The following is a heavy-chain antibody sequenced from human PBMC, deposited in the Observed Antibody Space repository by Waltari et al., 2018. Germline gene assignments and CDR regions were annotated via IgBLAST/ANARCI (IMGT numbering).Heavy chain of an antibody. CDR3: ARGQRWLQSPGDY. D-gene: IGHD5-12*01. J-gene: IGHJ4*02. CDR2: IRADTGNT. CDR1: GYTFTSYG. V-gene: IGHV1-18*01. Sequence: QVQLVQSGAEVKKPGASVKVSCKASGYTFTSYGFSWVRQAPGQGLGGMGWIRADTGNTNYEQKLTDRVTVTTDTSTSTAYMELRSLTSDDTAVYYCARGQRWLQSPGDYWGQGTLVTVSS.